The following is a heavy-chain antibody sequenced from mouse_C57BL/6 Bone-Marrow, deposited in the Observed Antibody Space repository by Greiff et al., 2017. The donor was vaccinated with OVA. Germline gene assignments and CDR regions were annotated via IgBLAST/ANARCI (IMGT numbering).Heavy chain of an antibody. CDR3: ARHGGITTDWYFDV. CDR1: GFSLTSYG. D-gene: IGHD1-1*01. Sequence: QVQLKESGPGLVAPSQSLSITCTVSGFSLTSYGVHWVRQPPGKGLEWLVVIWSDGSTTYNSALKSRLSISKDNSKSQVFLKMNSFQTDDTAMYYCARHGGITTDWYFDVWGTGTTVTVSS. CDR2: IWSDGST. V-gene: IGHV2-6-1*01. J-gene: IGHJ1*03.